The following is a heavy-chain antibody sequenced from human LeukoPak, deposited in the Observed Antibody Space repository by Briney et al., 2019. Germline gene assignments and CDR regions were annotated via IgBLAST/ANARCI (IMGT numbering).Heavy chain of an antibody. D-gene: IGHD5-24*01. J-gene: IGHJ4*02. V-gene: IGHV1-69*04. CDR3: ARERRDGYNGVFGDY. Sequence: SVKVSCKASGYTFTGYYMHWVRQAPGQGLEWMGRIIPILGIANYAQKFQGRVTITADKSTSTAYMELSSLRSEDTAVYYCARERRDGYNGVFGDYWGQGTLVTVSS. CDR1: GYTFTGYY. CDR2: IIPILGIA.